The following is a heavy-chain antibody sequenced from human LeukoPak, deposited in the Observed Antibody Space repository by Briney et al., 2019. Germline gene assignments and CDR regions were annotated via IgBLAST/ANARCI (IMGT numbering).Heavy chain of an antibody. Sequence: GGSLRLSCAASGFTFSSYSMNWVRQAPGKGLEWVAVISYDGSNKYYADSVKGRFTISRDNSKNTLYLQMNSLRAEDTAVYYCARDLPLGYCSSTSCLMGAFDIWGQGTMVTVSS. CDR2: ISYDGSNK. CDR3: ARDLPLGYCSSTSCLMGAFDI. CDR1: GFTFSSYS. D-gene: IGHD2-2*01. J-gene: IGHJ3*02. V-gene: IGHV3-30*03.